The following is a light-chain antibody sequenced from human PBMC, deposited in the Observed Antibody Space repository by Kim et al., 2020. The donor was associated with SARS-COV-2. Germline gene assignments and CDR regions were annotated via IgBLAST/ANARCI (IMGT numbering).Light chain of an antibody. Sequence: GKTVTISCTRTSGYIASDYVKWYQQRPGSAPTTVIYEDNLRPSGVPDRFSGSIDSSSNSASLTISGLKTEDEADYYCQSYAGSAWVFGGGTQLTVL. CDR2: EDN. J-gene: IGLJ3*02. V-gene: IGLV6-57*03. CDR1: SGYIASDY. CDR3: QSYAGSAWV.